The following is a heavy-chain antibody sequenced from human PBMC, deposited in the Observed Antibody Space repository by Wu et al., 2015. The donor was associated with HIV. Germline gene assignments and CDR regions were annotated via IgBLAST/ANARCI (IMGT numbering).Heavy chain of an antibody. D-gene: IGHD5-12*01. J-gene: IGHJ4*02. V-gene: IGHV1-18*01. CDR2: ISVYNGKT. CDR3: ARVKDIVATIYFDS. CDR1: GPSFDNFP. Sequence: QVQLVQSGAEMKKSGSSVKVSCKASGPSFDNFPINWVRQAPGQGLEWMGWISVYNGKTNYAQKLQGRVTMTTDTSTTTVYMELRSLRSDDTAVYYCARVKDIVATIYFDSWGQGTLVTVSS.